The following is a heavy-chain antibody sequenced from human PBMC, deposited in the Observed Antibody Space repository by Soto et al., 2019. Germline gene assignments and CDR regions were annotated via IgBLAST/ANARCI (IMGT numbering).Heavy chain of an antibody. V-gene: IGHV4-59*01. CDR1: GGSISGSY. D-gene: IGHD6-19*01. Sequence: QVQLQESGPGLVKPSETLSLTCSVSGGSISGSYWSWIRQSPGKGLEWLGYVYYTGSTNYSPSLRSRVSISVDTSKNECSLSLSSVTAADTAVYFWARSVAVPGAHIDYWGQGTQVTVSS. CDR2: VYYTGST. CDR3: ARSVAVPGAHIDY. J-gene: IGHJ4*02.